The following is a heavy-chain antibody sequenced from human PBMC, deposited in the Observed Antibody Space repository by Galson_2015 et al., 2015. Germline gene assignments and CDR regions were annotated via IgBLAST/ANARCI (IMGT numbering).Heavy chain of an antibody. J-gene: IGHJ6*02. CDR2: IYSGGST. CDR1: GLTVTSNY. Sequence: SLRLSCAATGLTVTSNYMTWVRQAPGKGLEWVSVIYSGGSTKDTDSVKGRFTISRDKSKNRLYLQMSSLTPDDTAVYYCARVAVRPPSFHFYMDVWGHGTTVIVS. D-gene: IGHD6-6*01. V-gene: IGHV3-53*01. CDR3: ARVAVRPPSFHFYMDV.